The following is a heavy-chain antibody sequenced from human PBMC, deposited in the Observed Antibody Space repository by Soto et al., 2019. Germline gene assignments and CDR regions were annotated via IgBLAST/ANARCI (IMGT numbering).Heavy chain of an antibody. CDR3: ARADCISTSCHGGGRFQP. Sequence: SQTLSLTCAISGDSVSSNSATWNWIRQSPSRGLEWLGRTYYRSKWYNDYAVSVKSRITINPDTSKNQFSLQLNSVTPEDTAMYYCARADCISTSCHGGGRFQPRAQGNPVPVSS. CDR2: TYYRSKWYN. CDR1: GDSVSSNSAT. J-gene: IGHJ1*01. V-gene: IGHV6-1*01. D-gene: IGHD2-2*01.